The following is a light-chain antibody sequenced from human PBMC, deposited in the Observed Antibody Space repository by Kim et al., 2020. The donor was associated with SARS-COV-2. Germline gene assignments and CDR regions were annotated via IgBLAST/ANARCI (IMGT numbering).Light chain of an antibody. CDR1: SSDVGAYDY. CDR3: SSYTSSSTWV. CDR2: DVS. J-gene: IGLJ3*02. Sequence: QSALTQPASVSGSPGQSITISCTGTSSDVGAYDYLSWYQQHPGKAPTLMIYDVSERPSGVSYRFSGSKSGNTASLTISGLRAEDEADYYCSSYTSSSTWVFGGGTKLTV. V-gene: IGLV2-14*03.